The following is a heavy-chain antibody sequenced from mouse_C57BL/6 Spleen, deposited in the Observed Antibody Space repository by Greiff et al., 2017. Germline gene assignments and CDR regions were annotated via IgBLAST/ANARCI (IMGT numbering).Heavy chain of an antibody. V-gene: IGHV1-72*01. Sequence: QVQLKQSGAELVKPGASVKMSCKASGYSFTSYWMNWVKQRPGRGLEWIGRIDPHSGGTNYNEKFKGKATLTVAQPSSTAYMQLSSLTSEDSAVYYCASPYYYGSTSDYWGQGTSVTVSS. D-gene: IGHD1-1*01. J-gene: IGHJ4*01. CDR2: IDPHSGGT. CDR3: ASPYYYGSTSDY. CDR1: GYSFTSYW.